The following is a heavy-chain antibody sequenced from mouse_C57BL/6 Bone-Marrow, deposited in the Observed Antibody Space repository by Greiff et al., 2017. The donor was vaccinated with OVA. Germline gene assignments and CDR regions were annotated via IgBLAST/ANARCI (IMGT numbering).Heavy chain of an antibody. J-gene: IGHJ4*01. Sequence: QVQLKQSGAELVRPGTSVKVSCKASGYAFTNYLIEWVKQRPGQGLEWIGVINPGSGGTNYNEKFKGKATLTADKSSSTAYMQLSSLTSEDSAVYFCARWGWGAMDYWGQGTSVTVSS. CDR1: GYAFTNYL. CDR2: INPGSGGT. CDR3: ARWGWGAMDY. V-gene: IGHV1-54*01.